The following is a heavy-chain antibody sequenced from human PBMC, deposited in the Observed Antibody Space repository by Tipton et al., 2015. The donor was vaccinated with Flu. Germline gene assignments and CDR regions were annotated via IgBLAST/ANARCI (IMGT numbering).Heavy chain of an antibody. V-gene: IGHV4-39*01. Sequence: GLVKPSETLSLTYTVSGASISSSGYSWGWLRQPPGKGLEWIGSIYYNGDIYYNPSLKSRVTISVETSKNRFSLMLRSVTAADTAVYFCARLSYYDVDLKNFYFDYWGQGALVTVSS. CDR3: ARLSYYDVDLKNFYFDY. CDR2: IYYNGDI. D-gene: IGHD1-26*01. J-gene: IGHJ4*02. CDR1: GASISSSGYS.